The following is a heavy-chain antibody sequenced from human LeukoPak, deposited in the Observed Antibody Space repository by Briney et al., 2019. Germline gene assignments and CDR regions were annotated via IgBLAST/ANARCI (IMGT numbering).Heavy chain of an antibody. CDR3: ARCSGSYYNVDEFDY. Sequence: GGSLRLSCAASGFTFSSYSMNWVRQAPGKGLEWVSSISSSSSYIYYADSVKGRFTISRDNAKNSLYLQMNSLRAEDTAVYYCARCSGSYYNVDEFDYWGQGTLVTVSS. V-gene: IGHV3-21*01. D-gene: IGHD3-10*02. J-gene: IGHJ4*02. CDR1: GFTFSSYS. CDR2: ISSSSSYI.